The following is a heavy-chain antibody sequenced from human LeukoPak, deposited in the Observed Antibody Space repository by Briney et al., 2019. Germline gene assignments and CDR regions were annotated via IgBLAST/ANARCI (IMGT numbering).Heavy chain of an antibody. D-gene: IGHD2-15*01. V-gene: IGHV3-30-3*01. J-gene: IGHJ3*02. CDR1: GFTFSYYA. CDR3: ARVREVVLDTFDI. Sequence: GRSLRLSCAASGFTFSYYAMHWVRQAPDKGLEWVAVISYDGSNKYYADSVKGRFTISRDNAKNSLYLQMNSLRAEDTAVYYCARVREVVLDTFDIWGQGTMVTVSS. CDR2: ISYDGSNK.